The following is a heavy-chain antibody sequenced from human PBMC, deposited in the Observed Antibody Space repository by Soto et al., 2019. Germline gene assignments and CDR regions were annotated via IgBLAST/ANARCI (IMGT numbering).Heavy chain of an antibody. D-gene: IGHD3-10*01. CDR3: VKNSGGFNT. J-gene: IGHJ5*02. CDR2: IDGSGGIT. V-gene: IGHV3-23*01. CDR1: GFTFGTTD. Sequence: QLLQSGGGLVQPGGSLTLSCAASGFTFGTTDMSWVRQAPGEGLEWVSTIDGSGGITYYADSVKGRFTISRDNSRNTLYLQMKSLRGDDTALYYCVKNSGGFNTWGQGALVTVSS.